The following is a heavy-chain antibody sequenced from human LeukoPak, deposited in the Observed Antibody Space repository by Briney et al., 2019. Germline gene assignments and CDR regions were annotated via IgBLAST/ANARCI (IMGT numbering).Heavy chain of an antibody. CDR1: GFTFTIYW. CDR3: ARYGSSWDFDY. V-gene: IGHV3-7*01. CDR2: IKQDGSEK. Sequence: GGSLRLSCAASGFTFTIYWMSWVRQAPGKGLEWVANIKQDGSEKYYVDFVKGRFTISRDNAKNSLYLQMNSLRAEDTAVYYCARYGSSWDFDYWGQGTLVTVSS. J-gene: IGHJ4*02. D-gene: IGHD6-13*01.